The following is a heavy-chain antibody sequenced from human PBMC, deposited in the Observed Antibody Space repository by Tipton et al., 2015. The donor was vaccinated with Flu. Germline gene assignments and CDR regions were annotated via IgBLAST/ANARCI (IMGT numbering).Heavy chain of an antibody. D-gene: IGHD3-10*01. CDR2: IYTSGST. Sequence: TLSLTCTVSGGSISSYYWSWFRQPAGKGLEWIGRIYTSGSTNYNPSLKSRVTMSVDTSKNQFSLKLSSVTAADTAGYYCARASSPPMVRGVIRYFDLWGRGTLVTVSS. V-gene: IGHV4-4*07. J-gene: IGHJ2*01. CDR1: GGSISSYY. CDR3: ARASSPPMVRGVIRYFDL.